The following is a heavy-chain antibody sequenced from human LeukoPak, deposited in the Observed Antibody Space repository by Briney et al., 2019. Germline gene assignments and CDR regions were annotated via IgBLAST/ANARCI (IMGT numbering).Heavy chain of an antibody. CDR2: ISKSSTYI. D-gene: IGHD3-16*01. J-gene: IGHJ3*02. CDR1: GFNFSTHT. CDR3: ARDLFDSYTWGSYGSFDI. V-gene: IGHV3-21*01. Sequence: PGESLRLSCAASGFNFSTHTMNWVRQAPGKGLEWVSSISKSSTYIYYTDSVKGRFTISRDNAKNSLYLQMNSLRAEDTAVYYCARDLFDSYTWGSYGSFDIWGQGTMVTVSS.